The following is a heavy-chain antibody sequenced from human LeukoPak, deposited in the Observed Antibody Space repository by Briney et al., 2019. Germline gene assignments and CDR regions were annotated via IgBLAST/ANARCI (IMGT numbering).Heavy chain of an antibody. D-gene: IGHD3-16*01. V-gene: IGHV4-59*01. J-gene: IGHJ3*02. CDR1: GGSISSYY. CDR3: ARVGGGSAFDI. Sequence: PSETLSLTCTVSGGSISSYYWSWIRQPPGKGLEWIGYIHYSGSTNYNPSLKSRVTISVDTSKNQFSLKLSSVTAADTAVYYCARVGGGSAFDIWGQGTMVTVS. CDR2: IHYSGST.